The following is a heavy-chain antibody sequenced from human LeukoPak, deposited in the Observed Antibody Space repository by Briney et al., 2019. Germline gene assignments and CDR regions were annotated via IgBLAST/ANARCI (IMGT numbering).Heavy chain of an antibody. CDR3: AGDQGGSAHRHAFDI. V-gene: IGHV4-61*08. Sequence: PSETLSLTCTVSGGSVDTIDYYWSWIRQPPGKGPEWIGYMYHTGSSIYSPSLKSRLTISVDTSKNQFSLNLSSMTAADTAVYYCAGDQGGSAHRHAFDIWGQGTLVTVSS. CDR1: GGSVDTIDYY. CDR2: MYHTGSS. J-gene: IGHJ3*02. D-gene: IGHD1-26*01.